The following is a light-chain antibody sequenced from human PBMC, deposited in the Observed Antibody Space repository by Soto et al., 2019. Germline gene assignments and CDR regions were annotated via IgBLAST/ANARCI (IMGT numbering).Light chain of an antibody. CDR1: QSISSY. V-gene: IGKV1-39*01. J-gene: IGKJ5*01. CDR2: AAS. Sequence: DIQMTQSPSSLSASVGDRVTITCRASQSISSYLNWYQQKPGKAPKLLIYAASSLQSGVPSRFSGSGSGTDFTLTIRSLQPEDLATYYCQQSYSTPPTFGQGTRLEIK. CDR3: QQSYSTPPT.